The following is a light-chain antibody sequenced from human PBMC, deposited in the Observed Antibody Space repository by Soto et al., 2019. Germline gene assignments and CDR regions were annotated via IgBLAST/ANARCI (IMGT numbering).Light chain of an antibody. CDR2: DVT. J-gene: IGLJ3*02. V-gene: IGLV2-11*01. Sequence: QSALTQPRSVSGSPGQSVTISCTGTSSDVGSYDFVSWYRQHPGKGPALIMYDVTRRPSGVPDRFSGSKSGDTASLTISGSEAEDEAEYDCSPSAATSTFAVFGAGTKLTVL. CDR3: SPSAATSTFAV. CDR1: SSDVGSYDF.